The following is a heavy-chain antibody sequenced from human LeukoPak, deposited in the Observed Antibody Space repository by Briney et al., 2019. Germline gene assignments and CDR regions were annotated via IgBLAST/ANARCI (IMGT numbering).Heavy chain of an antibody. D-gene: IGHD3-16*01. J-gene: IGHJ6*03. CDR1: GFIFSAYG. CDR3: ERPVIPSAYQETYYMDV. V-gene: IGHV3-30*02. Sequence: GGSLRLSCAASGFIFSAYGMHWVRQGPGEGLEWVAYIRHDESRIFYADFVKGRFTISRDDSKNTLYLQMHSLTTEDTGLYYCERPVIPSAYQETYYMDVWGKGTTVTVS. CDR2: IRHDESRI.